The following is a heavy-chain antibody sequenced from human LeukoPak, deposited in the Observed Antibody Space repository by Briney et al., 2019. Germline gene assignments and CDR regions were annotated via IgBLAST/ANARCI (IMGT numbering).Heavy chain of an antibody. D-gene: IGHD3-22*01. J-gene: IGHJ4*02. CDR1: GFTFRSHW. CDR3: ARGGGDSSGYYYDYYFDY. V-gene: IGHV3-53*01. CDR2: IYSGGST. Sequence: GGSLRLSCAASGFTFRSHWMSWVRQAPGKGLEWVSVIYSGGSTYYADSVKGRFTISRDNSKNTLYLQMNSLRAEDTAVYYCARGGGDSSGYYYDYYFDYWGQGTLVTVSS.